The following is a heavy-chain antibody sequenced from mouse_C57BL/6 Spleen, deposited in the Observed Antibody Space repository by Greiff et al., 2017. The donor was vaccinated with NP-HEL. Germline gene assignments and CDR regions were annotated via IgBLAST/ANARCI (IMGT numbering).Heavy chain of an antibody. D-gene: IGHD1-1*01. CDR3: ARRVLPHAMDD. V-gene: IGHV1-7*01. CDR1: GYTFTSYW. Sequence: VQLVESGAELAKPGASVKLSCKASGYTFTSYWMHWVKQRPGQGLEWIGYINPSSGYTKYNQKFKDKATLTADKSSSTAYMQLSSLTYEDSAVYYCARRVLPHAMDDWGQGTSVTVSS. J-gene: IGHJ4*01. CDR2: INPSSGYT.